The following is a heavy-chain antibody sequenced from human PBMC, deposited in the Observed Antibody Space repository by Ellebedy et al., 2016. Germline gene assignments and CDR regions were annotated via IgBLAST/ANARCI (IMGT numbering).Heavy chain of an antibody. Sequence: SETLSLTCIVSGGSLSTYYWSWVRQPPGKGLEWIGYISDSGSTNYNPSLKGRVTISVDSSKNQFSLRLSSVTAADTAVYYCARWTYYDSTGYYAWFDKWGLGTLVTVSS. CDR1: GGSLSTYY. V-gene: IGHV4-59*08. D-gene: IGHD3-22*01. CDR3: ARWTYYDSTGYYAWFDK. CDR2: ISDSGST. J-gene: IGHJ4*02.